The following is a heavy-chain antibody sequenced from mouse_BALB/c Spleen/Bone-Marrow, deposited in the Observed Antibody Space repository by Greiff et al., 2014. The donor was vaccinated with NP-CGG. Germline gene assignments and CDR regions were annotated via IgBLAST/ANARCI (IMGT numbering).Heavy chain of an antibody. CDR2: IYPGDGDT. CDR1: GYAFSSYW. CDR3: ARGGPMDY. V-gene: IGHV1-80*01. Sequence: QVQLQQPGAELVRPGSSVKISCKASGYAFSSYWMNWVKQRPGQGLEWIGQIYPGDGDTNYNGKFKGKATLTADKSSSTAYMQLSSLTSEDSAVYFCARGGPMDYWGQGTSVTVSS. J-gene: IGHJ4*01.